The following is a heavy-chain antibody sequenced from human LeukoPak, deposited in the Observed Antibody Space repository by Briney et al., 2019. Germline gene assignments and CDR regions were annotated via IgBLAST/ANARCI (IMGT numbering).Heavy chain of an antibody. J-gene: IGHJ4*02. Sequence: ETLSLTCSVSGGSISSLYWSWIGQPPGKGLEWIGYIYYTGSTNYNPSLKSRVTMFVDMSKNQFSLRLSSVTAADTAVYYCARHRAYSSSSPFDYWGQGTLVTVSS. D-gene: IGHD6-6*01. CDR2: IYYTGST. CDR3: ARHRAYSSSSPFDY. V-gene: IGHV4-59*08. CDR1: GGSISSLY.